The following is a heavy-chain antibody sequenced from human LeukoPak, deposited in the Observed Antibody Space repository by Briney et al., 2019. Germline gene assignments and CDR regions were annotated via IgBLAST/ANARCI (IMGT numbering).Heavy chain of an antibody. CDR1: GGSISSGDYY. V-gene: IGHV4-30-4*01. Sequence: SETLSLTCTVSGGSISSGDYYWSWIRQPPGKGLELIAYRYYSGSTYYNTFPKRRVTLSADTSKHQLSLKLSSVTAADTAVYYCARPYYYDSRIDPWGQGILVTVSS. CDR3: ARPYYYDSRIDP. D-gene: IGHD3-22*01. J-gene: IGHJ5*02. CDR2: RYYSGST.